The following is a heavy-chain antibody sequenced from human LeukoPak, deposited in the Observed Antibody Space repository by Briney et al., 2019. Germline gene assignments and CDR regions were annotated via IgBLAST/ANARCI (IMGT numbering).Heavy chain of an antibody. J-gene: IGHJ4*02. D-gene: IGHD2-21*01. CDR3: ASGGALIATLAY. V-gene: IGHV4-31*11. Sequence: PSETLSLTCAVSGGSISSGDYYWSWIRQHPGKGLEWIGYIYYGGSTYYNPSLKSRVTISLDTSKNKFSLKLSSVTAADTAAYYCASGGALIATLAYWGQGTLVTVSS. CDR1: GGSISSGDYY. CDR2: IYYGGST.